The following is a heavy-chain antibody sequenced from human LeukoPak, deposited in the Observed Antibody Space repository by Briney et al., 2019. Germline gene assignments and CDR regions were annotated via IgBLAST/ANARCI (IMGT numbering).Heavy chain of an antibody. D-gene: IGHD1-26*01. V-gene: IGHV3-21*06. CDR3: ARGVEATHFDC. CDR2: ISATSTSI. J-gene: IGHJ4*02. Sequence: GGSLRLSCAASGFAFSGYSMNWVRQAPGRGPEWVSLISATSTSIYYADSVRGRFTISRDNAKNSLYLQMNSLRAEDTAVYYCARGVEATHFDCWGQGTLVTVST. CDR1: GFAFSGYS.